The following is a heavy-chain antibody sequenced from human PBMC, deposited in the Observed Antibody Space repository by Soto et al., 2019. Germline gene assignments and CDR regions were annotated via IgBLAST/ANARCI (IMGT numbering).Heavy chain of an antibody. CDR1: GFTFSSYA. D-gene: IGHD6-13*01. Sequence: GGSLRLSCAASGFTFSSYAMHWVRQAPGKGLEWVAVISYDGSNKYYADSVKGRFTISRDNSKNTLYLQMNSLRAEDTAVYYCARDLSSSSEISEFDYWGQGTLVTVSS. J-gene: IGHJ4*02. CDR2: ISYDGSNK. CDR3: ARDLSSSSEISEFDY. V-gene: IGHV3-30-3*01.